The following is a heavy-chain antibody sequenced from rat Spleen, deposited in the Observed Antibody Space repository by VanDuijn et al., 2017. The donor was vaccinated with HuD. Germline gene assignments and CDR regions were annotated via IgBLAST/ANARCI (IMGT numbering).Heavy chain of an antibody. CDR2: IWTGGST. J-gene: IGHJ4*01. Sequence: QVQLKESGPGLVQPSQTLSLTCTVSGFSLSNYGVFWVRQPPGKGLEWMGLIWTGGSTAYNSLLKSRLSISRDTSKSQVFLKMNSLQTEDTATYYCARLGGLWRGTYGIMDAWGQGASVTVPS. CDR3: ARLGGLWRGTYGIMDA. V-gene: IGHV2-13*01. D-gene: IGHD2-1*01. CDR1: GFSLSNYG.